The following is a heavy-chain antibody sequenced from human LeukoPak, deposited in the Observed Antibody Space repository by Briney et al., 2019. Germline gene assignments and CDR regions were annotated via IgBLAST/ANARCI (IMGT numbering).Heavy chain of an antibody. Sequence: ASVKVSCKASGGTFSSYAISWVRQAPGQGLEWMGWISAYNGNTNYAQKLQGRVTMTTDTSTSTAYMELRSLRSDDTAVYYCARDEQSDFQHWGQGTLVTVSS. CDR2: ISAYNGNT. CDR1: GGTFSSYA. CDR3: ARDEQSDFQH. V-gene: IGHV1-18*01. J-gene: IGHJ1*01.